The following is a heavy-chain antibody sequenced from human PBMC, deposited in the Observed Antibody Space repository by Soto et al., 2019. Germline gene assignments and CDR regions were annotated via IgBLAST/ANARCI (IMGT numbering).Heavy chain of an antibody. CDR1: GYSFTGYG. V-gene: IGHV1-18*04. D-gene: IGHD5-12*01. Sequence: ASVKVSCKASGYSFTGYGINWVLQAPGQGLQWLGRITTYNGDTNYAQNFQGRVTMTTDTSTSTTYMELRSLRSDDTAVYFCARGRGYSLIPVVDDAVDVWGQGTLVTVSS. CDR2: ITTYNGDT. J-gene: IGHJ3*01. CDR3: ARGRGYSLIPVVDDAVDV.